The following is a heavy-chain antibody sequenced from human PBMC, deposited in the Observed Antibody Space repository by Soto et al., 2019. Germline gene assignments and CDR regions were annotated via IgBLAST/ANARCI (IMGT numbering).Heavy chain of an antibody. V-gene: IGHV1-69*01. CDR2: IIPVFQTA. D-gene: IGHD3-22*01. CDR1: GGLFSSYP. Sequence: QEQLVQSWAEVKKPGSSVKVSCKASGGLFSSYPIRWVRQVPGQGLEWMGGIIPVFQTAYYTQRFQGRVTITADESTNTAYMELSSLRSEDTAIYYCARGGSGYTWFNEFWGQGTLVTVSS. CDR3: ARGGSGYTWFNEF. J-gene: IGHJ4*02.